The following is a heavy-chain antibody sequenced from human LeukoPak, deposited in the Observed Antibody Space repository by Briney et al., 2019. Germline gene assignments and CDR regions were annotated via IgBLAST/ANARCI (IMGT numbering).Heavy chain of an antibody. D-gene: IGHD3-22*01. CDR3: ASSRWDSSGYYLY. Sequence: SETLSLTCTVPGGSISSGGYYWSWIRQHPGKGLEWIGYIYYSGSTYYNPSLKSRVTISVDTSKNQFSLKLSSVTAADTAVYYCASSRWDSSGYYLYWGQGTLVTVSS. CDR1: GGSISSGGYY. CDR2: IYYSGST. J-gene: IGHJ4*02. V-gene: IGHV4-31*03.